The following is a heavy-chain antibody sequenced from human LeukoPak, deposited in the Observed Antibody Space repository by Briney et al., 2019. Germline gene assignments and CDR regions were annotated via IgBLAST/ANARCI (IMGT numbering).Heavy chain of an antibody. Sequence: ASVKVSCKASGYTFTSYDINWVRQAPGQGLEWMGIINPSGGSTSYAQKFQGRVTMTRDTSTSTVYMELSSLRSEDTAVYYCAREGCSSTSCYAQGGDWFDPWGQGTLVTVSS. CDR1: GYTFTSYD. D-gene: IGHD2-2*01. V-gene: IGHV1-46*01. CDR3: AREGCSSTSCYAQGGDWFDP. CDR2: INPSGGST. J-gene: IGHJ5*02.